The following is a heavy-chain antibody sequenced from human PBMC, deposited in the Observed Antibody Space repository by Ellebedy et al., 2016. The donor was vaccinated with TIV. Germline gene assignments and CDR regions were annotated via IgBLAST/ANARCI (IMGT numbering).Heavy chain of an antibody. Sequence: PGGSLRLSCAASGFTFSSYWMHWVRQAPGKGLVWVSRINSDGSSTSYADSVKGRFTISRDNAKNTLYLQMNSLRAEDTAVYYCARGPIQAPGIAAAGPHYYGMDVWGQGTTVTVSS. J-gene: IGHJ6*02. CDR3: ARGPIQAPGIAAAGPHYYGMDV. CDR2: INSDGSST. CDR1: GFTFSSYW. V-gene: IGHV3-74*01. D-gene: IGHD6-13*01.